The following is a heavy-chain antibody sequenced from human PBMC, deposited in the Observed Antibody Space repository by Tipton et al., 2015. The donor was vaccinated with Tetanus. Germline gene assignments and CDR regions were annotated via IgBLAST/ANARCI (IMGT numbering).Heavy chain of an antibody. J-gene: IGHJ5*02. CDR3: ARDGWGLTNWFDP. Sequence: LRLSCTVSGGSVSSSTYYWSWIRQPPGKGLEWIGEINHSGSTNYNPSLKSRVTISVDTSKNQFSLKLSSVTAADTAVYYCARDGWGLTNWFDPWGQGTLVTVSS. V-gene: IGHV4-39*07. D-gene: IGHD7-27*01. CDR2: INHSGST. CDR1: GGSVSSSTYY.